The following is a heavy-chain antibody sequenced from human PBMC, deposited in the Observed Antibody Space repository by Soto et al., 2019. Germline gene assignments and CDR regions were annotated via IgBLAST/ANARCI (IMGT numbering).Heavy chain of an antibody. V-gene: IGHV1-8*01. Sequence: ASVKVSCKASGYTFTSYDINWVQQATGQGLEWMGWMNPNSGNTGYAQKFQGRVTMTRNTSISTAYMELSSLRSEDTAVYYCARGDQYIELVRHEYFQHWGQGTLVTVSS. CDR2: MNPNSGNT. CDR1: GYTFTSYD. J-gene: IGHJ1*01. CDR3: ARGDQYIELVRHEYFQH. D-gene: IGHD1-1*01.